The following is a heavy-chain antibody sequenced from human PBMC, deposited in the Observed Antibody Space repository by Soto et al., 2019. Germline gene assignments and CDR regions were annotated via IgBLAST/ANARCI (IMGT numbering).Heavy chain of an antibody. CDR3: ARDHGGSTWFVGIYYYFGVDV. CDR1: GFTLSSYN. CDR2: ISGSSDTI. Sequence: PGGSLRLSCAASGFTLSSYNMNWVRQAPGKGLEWVSYISGSSDTIYYADSVKGRFTISRDNAKNSLYLQMDSLRDEDTAVYYCARDHGGSTWFVGIYYYFGVDVWGQGTTVTVS. V-gene: IGHV3-48*02. J-gene: IGHJ6*02. D-gene: IGHD6-13*01.